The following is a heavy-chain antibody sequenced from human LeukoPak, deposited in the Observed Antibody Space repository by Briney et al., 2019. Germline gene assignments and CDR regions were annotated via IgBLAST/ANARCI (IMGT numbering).Heavy chain of an antibody. V-gene: IGHV3-7*01. Sequence: GGSLRLSCTASGFTFSSYWMTWVRQAPGKGLEWVANIKQDGSEKYYVDSVKGRFTISRDNAKNSLYLQMNSLRVEDTAVYYCARCTTGRTFGSLREIKRSREIDYWGQGTLVTVSS. CDR2: IKQDGSEK. CDR3: ARCTTGRTFGSLREIKRSREIDY. J-gene: IGHJ4*02. D-gene: IGHD1-1*01. CDR1: GFTFSSYW.